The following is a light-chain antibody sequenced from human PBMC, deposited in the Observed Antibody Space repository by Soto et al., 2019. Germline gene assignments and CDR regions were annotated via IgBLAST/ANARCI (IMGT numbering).Light chain of an antibody. CDR2: TAS. V-gene: IGKV1-5*03. CDR1: QTIGSW. CDR3: QHYYSYSEA. J-gene: IGKJ1*01. Sequence: DIQMTKSPSTLSGSVGDRVTITCRASQTIGSWLAWYQQKPGKAPKLQIYTASTLKSGVPSRFSGSGSGTEFTLTISSLQPDDFATYFCQHYYSYSEAFGQGTKVDIK.